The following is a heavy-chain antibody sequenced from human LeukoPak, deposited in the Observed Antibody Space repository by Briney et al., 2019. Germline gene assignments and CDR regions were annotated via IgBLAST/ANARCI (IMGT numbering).Heavy chain of an antibody. Sequence: ASVKVSCKASGGTFSSYSIAWVRQAPGQGLEWMGGIIPIFGSPNYAQKFQGRVTITADESTSTVYMELSSLRSDDTAVYYCARANMVRGVGSFFDRNWFDPWGQGTLVTVSS. CDR3: ARANMVRGVGSFFDRNWFDP. CDR1: GGTFSSYS. CDR2: IIPIFGSP. J-gene: IGHJ5*02. V-gene: IGHV1-69*13. D-gene: IGHD3-10*01.